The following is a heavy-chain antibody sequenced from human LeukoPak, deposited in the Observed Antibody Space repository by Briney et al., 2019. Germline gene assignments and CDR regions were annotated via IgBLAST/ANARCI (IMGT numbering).Heavy chain of an antibody. V-gene: IGHV1-69*05. CDR1: GYAFTSYA. Sequence: ASVKVSCKASGYAFTSYAMNWVRQAPGQGLEWMGGIIPIFGTANYARKFQGRVTITTDESTSTAYMELSSLRSEDTAVYYCARVPSRWTPFDYWGQGTLVTVSS. J-gene: IGHJ4*02. CDR2: IIPIFGTA. D-gene: IGHD3/OR15-3a*01. CDR3: ARVPSRWTPFDY.